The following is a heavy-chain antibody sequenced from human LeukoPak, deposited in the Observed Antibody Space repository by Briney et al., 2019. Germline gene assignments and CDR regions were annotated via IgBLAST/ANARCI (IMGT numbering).Heavy chain of an antibody. D-gene: IGHD3-10*01. J-gene: IGHJ4*02. CDR2: IYSGGST. V-gene: IGHV3-53*01. Sequence: GGSLRLSCAASGFTVSSNYMSWVRQAPGKGLEWVSVIYSGGSTYYADSVKGRFTISRDNSKNTLYLQMNSPRAEDTAVYYCARDRQGGFGELWVDYWGQGTLVTVSS. CDR1: GFTVSSNY. CDR3: ARDRQGGFGELWVDY.